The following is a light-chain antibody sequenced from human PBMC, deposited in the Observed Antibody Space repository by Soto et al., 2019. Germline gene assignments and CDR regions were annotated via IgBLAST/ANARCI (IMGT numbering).Light chain of an antibody. Sequence: EIVMTQSPATLSVAVGERATLSCRASHSVSSKLAWYQQKPGQAPRLLIYGASTRATDIPDRFSGSGSGTEFPLTISSLQSEDFAVYYCQQYNDWPPQLTFGGGTKVEI. CDR1: HSVSSK. J-gene: IGKJ4*01. CDR2: GAS. CDR3: QQYNDWPPQLT. V-gene: IGKV3-15*01.